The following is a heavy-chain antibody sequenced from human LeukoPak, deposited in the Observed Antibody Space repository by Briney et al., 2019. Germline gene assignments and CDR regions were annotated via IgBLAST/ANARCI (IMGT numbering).Heavy chain of an antibody. CDR3: AGSPGIAAAGAYSWFDP. CDR1: GFTFSDYH. CDR2: ISSSSSYT. D-gene: IGHD6-13*01. V-gene: IGHV3-11*06. Sequence: GGSLRLSCAASGFTFSDYHMSWIRQAPGKGLEWVSYISSSSSYTNYADSVKGRFTISRDNAKNSLYLQMNSLRAEDTAVYYCAGSPGIAAAGAYSWFDPWGQGTLVTVSS. J-gene: IGHJ5*02.